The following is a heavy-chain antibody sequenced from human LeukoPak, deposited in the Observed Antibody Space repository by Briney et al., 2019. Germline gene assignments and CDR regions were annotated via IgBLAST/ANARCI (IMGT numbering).Heavy chain of an antibody. Sequence: SETLSLTCTVSGASISSGRYYWSWIRQHPGKGLEWIGEINHSGSTNYNPSLKSRVTISVDTSKNQFSLKLSSVTAADTAVYYCARGEYSYYYYMDVWGKGTTVTVSS. V-gene: IGHV4-39*07. J-gene: IGHJ6*03. CDR3: ARGEYSYYYYMDV. CDR1: GASISSGRYY. CDR2: INHSGST.